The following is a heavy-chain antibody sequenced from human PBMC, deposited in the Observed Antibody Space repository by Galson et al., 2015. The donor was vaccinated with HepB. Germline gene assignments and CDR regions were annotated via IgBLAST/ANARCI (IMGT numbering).Heavy chain of an antibody. V-gene: IGHV3-48*02. Sequence: SLRLSCAASGLTFSSYAMNWVRQAPGKGLEWVSYISSSSSIIYYADSVKGRFTISRDNAKNSLYLQMNSLRDEDTAVYYCARDRGGSYSADGFDSGGQGTLVPVSS. CDR2: ISSSSSII. D-gene: IGHD1-26*01. CDR1: GLTFSSYA. J-gene: IGHJ5*01. CDR3: ARDRGGSYSADGFDS.